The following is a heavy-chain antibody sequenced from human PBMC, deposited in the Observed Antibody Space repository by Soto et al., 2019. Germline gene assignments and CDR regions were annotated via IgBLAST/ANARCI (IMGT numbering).Heavy chain of an antibody. D-gene: IGHD4-4*01. J-gene: IGHJ5*02. V-gene: IGHV4-39*01. CDR3: ARLHSNYWFDP. CDR2: IYYSGST. CDR1: GGSISSSSYY. Sequence: SETLSLTCTVSGGSISSSSYYWGWIRQPPGKGLEWIGSIYYSGSTYYNPSLKSRVTISVDTSKNQFSLKLSSVTAADTAVYYCARLHSNYWFDPWGQGTLVTVSS.